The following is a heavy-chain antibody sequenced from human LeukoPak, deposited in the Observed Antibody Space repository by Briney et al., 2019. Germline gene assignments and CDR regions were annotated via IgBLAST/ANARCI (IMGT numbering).Heavy chain of an antibody. J-gene: IGHJ4*02. CDR2: INHSGST. V-gene: IGHV4-34*01. CDR3: ARQDYGEVD. CDR1: GGSFSNYY. Sequence: SETLSLTCAIYGGSFSNYYRTWIRQPPGKGLEWIGEINHSGSTNYNPSLKSRVTMSIDTSKNQFSLKLSSVTAADTAIYYCARQDYGEVDWGQGTLVTVSS. D-gene: IGHD4-17*01.